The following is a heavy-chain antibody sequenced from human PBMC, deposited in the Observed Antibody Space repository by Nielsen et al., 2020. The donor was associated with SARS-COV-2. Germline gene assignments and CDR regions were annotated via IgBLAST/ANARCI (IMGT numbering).Heavy chain of an antibody. V-gene: IGHV3-33*01. CDR2: IWFDGSNK. CDR3: ARDRNQYDTTSHPRPGGYGVDV. J-gene: IGHJ6*02. CDR1: GFTFRTYG. Sequence: GGSLRLSCTASGFTFRTYGMHWVRQAPGKGLEWVAIIWFDGSNKYHADSVKGRFTISRDNSKNTLYLQMNSLRAEDTAVYYCARDRNQYDTTSHPRPGGYGVDVWGQGTAVTVSS. D-gene: IGHD2/OR15-2a*01.